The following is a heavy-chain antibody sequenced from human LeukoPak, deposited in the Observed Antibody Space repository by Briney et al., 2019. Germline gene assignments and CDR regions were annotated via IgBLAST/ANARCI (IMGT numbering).Heavy chain of an antibody. CDR3: ARADLRITMIVVDMVAFDI. CDR2: INPNSGGT. CDR1: GYTFTGYY. D-gene: IGHD3-22*01. V-gene: IGHV1-2*02. Sequence: ASVKVSCKASGYTFTGYYMHWVRQAPGQGLEWMGWINPNSGGTNYAQKFQSRGTMTRDTAISTAYMELSRLRSEDTAVSYCARADLRITMIVVDMVAFDIWGQGTMVTVSS. J-gene: IGHJ3*02.